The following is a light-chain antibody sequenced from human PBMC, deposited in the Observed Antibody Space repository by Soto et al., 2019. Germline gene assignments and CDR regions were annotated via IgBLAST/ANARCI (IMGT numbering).Light chain of an antibody. J-gene: IGKJ4*01. CDR2: DAF. CDR3: QQYNKWPPLT. Sequence: EVVMTQSPATLSVSPGERATLSCRASQSVGSKLAWYQKKPGQAPRLLIFDAFTRATGIPARFSGSGAGTEFTLFISSLQSEDFAVYYCQQYNKWPPLTFGGGTKVEI. CDR1: QSVGSK. V-gene: IGKV3-15*01.